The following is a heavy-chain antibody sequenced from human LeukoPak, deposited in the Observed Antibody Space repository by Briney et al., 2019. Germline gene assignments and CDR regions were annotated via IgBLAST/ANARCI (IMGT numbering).Heavy chain of an antibody. J-gene: IGHJ3*02. CDR2: INPNSGGT. V-gene: IGHV1-2*06. Sequence: ASVKVSCXASGYTFTGYYMHWVRQALGQGLEWMGRINPNSGGTNYAQKFQGRVTMTEDTSTDTAYMELSSLRSEDTAVYYCATDRSIVGAYDAFDIWGQGTMVTVSS. CDR3: ATDRSIVGAYDAFDI. D-gene: IGHD1-26*01. CDR1: GYTFTGYY.